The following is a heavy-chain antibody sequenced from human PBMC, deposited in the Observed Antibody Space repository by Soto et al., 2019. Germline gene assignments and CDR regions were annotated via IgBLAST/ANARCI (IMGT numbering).Heavy chain of an antibody. CDR3: ARATRSGSPHFDH. CDR2: INPSGDST. Sequence: RASVKVSCKGAGYTFSNYYMHWVRQAPGQGLEWMGIINPSGDSTSYAQEFQGRVTMTRETSTSTLYMELSSPRSEDTAVYYCARATRSGSPHFDHWGQGTLVTVSS. CDR1: GYTFSNYY. J-gene: IGHJ4*02. V-gene: IGHV1-46*01. D-gene: IGHD5-12*01.